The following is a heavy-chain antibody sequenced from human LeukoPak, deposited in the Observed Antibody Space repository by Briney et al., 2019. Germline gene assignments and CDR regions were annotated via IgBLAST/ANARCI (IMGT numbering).Heavy chain of an antibody. D-gene: IGHD6-19*01. CDR1: GFTFSTSE. Sequence: GGSLRLSCAASGFTFSTSEVNWVRQAPGKGLEWLSYIDGRGATIFYADSVKGRFTISRDNAKNSLYLQMNSLRVEDTALYYCVRDGISVAANAFDVWGQGTMVTVSS. CDR3: VRDGISVAANAFDV. CDR2: IDGRGATI. J-gene: IGHJ3*01. V-gene: IGHV3-48*03.